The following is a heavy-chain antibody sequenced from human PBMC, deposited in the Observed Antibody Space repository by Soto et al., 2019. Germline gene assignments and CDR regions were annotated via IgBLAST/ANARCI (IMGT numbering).Heavy chain of an antibody. D-gene: IGHD3-3*01. J-gene: IGHJ4*02. V-gene: IGHV4-4*02. CDR1: GGSISSSNW. CDR3: ARDNITIFGVVITRTGFDY. CDR2: IYHSGST. Sequence: PSETLSLTCAVSGGSISSSNWWSWVRQPPGKGLEWIGEIYHSGSTNYNPSLKSRVTISVDKSKNQFSLKLSSVTAADTAVYYCARDNITIFGVVITRTGFDYWGQGTLVTVSS.